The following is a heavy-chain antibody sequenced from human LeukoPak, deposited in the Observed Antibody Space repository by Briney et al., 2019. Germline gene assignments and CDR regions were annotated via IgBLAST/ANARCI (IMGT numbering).Heavy chain of an antibody. CDR2: ISSSSSYI. V-gene: IGHV3-21*03. Sequence: GGSLRLSCAASGFTFSSYSMNWVRQAPGKGLEWVSSISSSSSYIYYADSVKGRFTISRDNAKNTLYLQMNSLKTEDTAVYYCTTVIDPYDFWSGYLYWGQGTLVTVSS. D-gene: IGHD3-3*01. J-gene: IGHJ4*02. CDR1: GFTFSSYS. CDR3: TTVIDPYDFWSGYLY.